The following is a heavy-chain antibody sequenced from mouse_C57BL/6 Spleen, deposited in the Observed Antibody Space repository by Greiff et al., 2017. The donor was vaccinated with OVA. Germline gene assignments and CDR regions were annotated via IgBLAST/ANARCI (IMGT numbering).Heavy chain of an antibody. J-gene: IGHJ2*01. CDR1: GYTFTSYW. CDR3: ARSRVATDY. V-gene: IGHV1-69*01. CDR2: IDPSDSYT. Sequence: QVHVKQPGAELVMPGASVKLSCKASGYTFTSYWMHWVKQRPGQGLEWIGEIDPSDSYTNYNQKFKGKSTLTVDKSSSTAYMQLSSLTSEDSAVYYCARSRVATDYWGQGTTLTVSS. D-gene: IGHD1-1*02.